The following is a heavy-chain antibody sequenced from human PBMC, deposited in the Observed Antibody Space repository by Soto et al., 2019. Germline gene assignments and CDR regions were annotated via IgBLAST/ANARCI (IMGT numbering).Heavy chain of an antibody. CDR3: ARYWAGDCGGDCYSFDY. CDR2: IYHSGST. D-gene: IGHD2-21*02. Sequence: SETLSLTCAVSGDSISRSYWWSWVRQFPGKGLEWIGEIYHSGSTIYNPSLQSRVTLSVDKSKNEFSLKLSSVTAADTAVYYCARYWAGDCGGDCYSFDYWGQGTLVTVS. J-gene: IGHJ4*02. CDR1: GDSISRSYW. V-gene: IGHV4-4*02.